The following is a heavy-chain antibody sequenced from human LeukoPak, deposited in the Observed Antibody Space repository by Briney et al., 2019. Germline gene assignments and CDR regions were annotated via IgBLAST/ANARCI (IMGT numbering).Heavy chain of an antibody. V-gene: IGHV3-20*04. Sequence: PGGSLRLSCAATGCTFDDYGMSWVRQAPGKGLEWVSGINWNGGSTGYADAVKGRFTISRDNAKNSLYLQMNSLRAEDTALYYCSGGIRLGELSSWGQGTLVTVSS. J-gene: IGHJ5*02. CDR2: INWNGGST. CDR3: SGGIRLGELSS. D-gene: IGHD3-16*02. CDR1: GCTFDDYG.